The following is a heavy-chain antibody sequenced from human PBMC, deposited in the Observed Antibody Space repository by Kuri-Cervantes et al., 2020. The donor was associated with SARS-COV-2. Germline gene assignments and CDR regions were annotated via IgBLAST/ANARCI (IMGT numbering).Heavy chain of an antibody. V-gene: IGHV3-23*03. D-gene: IGHD3-10*01. CDR2: IYSGGSST. CDR1: GFTFSSYA. CDR3: ASMVRGNYGMDV. Sequence: GGSLRLSCAASGFTFSSYAMSWVRQAPGKGLEWVSVIYSGGSSTYYADSVKGRFTISRDNSKNTLYLQMNSLRAEDTAVYYCASMVRGNYGMDVRGQGTTVTVSS. J-gene: IGHJ6*02.